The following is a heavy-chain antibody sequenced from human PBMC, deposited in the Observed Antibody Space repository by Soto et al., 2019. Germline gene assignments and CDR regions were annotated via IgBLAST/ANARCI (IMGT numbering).Heavy chain of an antibody. CDR3: ARDRESSSSWYGRFAP. Sequence: QVQLVQSGAEVKKPGSSVKVSCKASGGTFSSYAISWVRQSPGPGREWMGGIIPIFGTANDAQKFQGRVTITADESKSTAYMELSSLRSEDTAVYYCARDRESSSSWYGRFAPWGQGTLVTVSS. J-gene: IGHJ5*02. D-gene: IGHD6-13*01. V-gene: IGHV1-69*01. CDR1: GGTFSSYA. CDR2: IIPIFGTA.